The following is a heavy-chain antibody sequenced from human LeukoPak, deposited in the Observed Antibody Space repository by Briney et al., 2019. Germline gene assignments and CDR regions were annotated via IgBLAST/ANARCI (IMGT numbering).Heavy chain of an antibody. J-gene: IGHJ4*02. D-gene: IGHD1-1*01. CDR1: GYTFTSYG. V-gene: IGHV1-18*01. CDR2: ISAYNGNT. CDR3: ARLGAYKLEPGEYFDY. Sequence: ASVKVSCKASGYTFTSYGISWVRQAPGQGLEWMGWISAYNGNTNYAQKLQGRVTMTTDTSTSSAYMELRSLRSDDTAVYYCARLGAYKLEPGEYFDYWGQGTLVTISS.